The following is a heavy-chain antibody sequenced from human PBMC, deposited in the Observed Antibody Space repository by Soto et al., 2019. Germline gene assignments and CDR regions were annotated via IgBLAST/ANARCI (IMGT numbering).Heavy chain of an antibody. J-gene: IGHJ4*02. CDR1: GITLSSYA. D-gene: IGHD3-3*02. CDR3: ANSFFPEAPLDY. Sequence: EVQLLESGGGLVRPGGSLRLSCAASGITLSSYAVTWLRQAPGKGLEWVGGINSSGGSTSYAVAVKGRFTISRDNSKSTVYLLMNSLKYEDTAIYYGANSFFPEAPLDYWVRGTLVTVSS. CDR2: INSSGGST. V-gene: IGHV3-23*01.